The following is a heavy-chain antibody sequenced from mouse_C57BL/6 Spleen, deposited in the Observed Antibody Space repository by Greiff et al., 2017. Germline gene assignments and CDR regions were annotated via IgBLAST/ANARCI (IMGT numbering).Heavy chain of an antibody. J-gene: IGHJ4*01. V-gene: IGHV2-5*01. CDR1: GFSLTSYG. CDR3: ATPFYYGSSYYAMDY. Sequence: VQLQESGPGLVQPSQSLSITCTVSGFSLTSYGVHWVRQSPGKGLEWLGVIWRGGRTAYIAAFISRLSITKDNSKSQVCFKINSLQADDTTIYYGATPFYYGSSYYAMDYWGQGTSVTVSS. CDR2: IWRGGRT. D-gene: IGHD1-1*01.